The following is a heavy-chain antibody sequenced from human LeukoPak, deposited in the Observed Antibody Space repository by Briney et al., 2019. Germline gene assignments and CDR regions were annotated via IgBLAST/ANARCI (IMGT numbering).Heavy chain of an antibody. D-gene: IGHD3-3*01. CDR2: IIPIFGTA. Sequence: SVKVSCKASGGTFSSYAISWVRQAPGQGLEWMGGIIPIFGTANYAQKFQGRVTITADESTSTAYMELSSLRSEDTAVYYCARGGVQPTFDRNNYYYYGMDVWGKGTTVTVSS. V-gene: IGHV1-69*13. CDR1: GGTFSSYA. CDR3: ARGGVQPTFDRNNYYYYGMDV. J-gene: IGHJ6*04.